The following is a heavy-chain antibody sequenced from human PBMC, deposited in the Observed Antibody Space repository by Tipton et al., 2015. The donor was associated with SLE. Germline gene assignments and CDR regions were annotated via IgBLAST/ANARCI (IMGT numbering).Heavy chain of an antibody. Sequence: SLRLSCAASGFTISDSAMHWVRQASGKGLEWVGRIRSKANDYATVYAASVKGRFTISRDDSKNTAYLQMSSLKTEDTAVYYCTRRASIQDYAYYYGMDVWGLGTTVTVSS. J-gene: IGHJ6*02. D-gene: IGHD4/OR15-4a*01. CDR2: IRSKANDYAT. CDR3: TRRASIQDYAYYYGMDV. V-gene: IGHV3-73*01. CDR1: GFTISDSA.